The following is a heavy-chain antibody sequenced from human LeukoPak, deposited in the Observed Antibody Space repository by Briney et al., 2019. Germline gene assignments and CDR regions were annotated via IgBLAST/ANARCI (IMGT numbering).Heavy chain of an antibody. Sequence: GGSLRLSCAASGFSFSSYSMNWVRQAPGKGLEWVSYISSSSSYIYYADSVKGRFTISRDNAKESLYLQMNSLRAEDTAVYYCARGGAAAGTDAFDIWGQGTMVTVSS. CDR2: ISSSSSYI. D-gene: IGHD6-13*01. CDR3: ARGGAAAGTDAFDI. CDR1: GFSFSSYS. J-gene: IGHJ3*02. V-gene: IGHV3-21*01.